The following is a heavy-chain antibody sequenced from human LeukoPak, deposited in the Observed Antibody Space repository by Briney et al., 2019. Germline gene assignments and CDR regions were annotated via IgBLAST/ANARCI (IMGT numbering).Heavy chain of an antibody. Sequence: NPSETLSLTCTVSGASISSSSRADYFFWGWIRQAPGKGLEWIGSIDYSGHTYYNPSLKTRATISVDTPKNQFSLSLRSVTAADTAVYYCARPLYNSWGRFDPWGQGTLITVS. CDR1: GASISSSSRADYFF. D-gene: IGHD3-16*01. CDR3: ARPLYNSWGRFDP. J-gene: IGHJ5*02. V-gene: IGHV4-39*01. CDR2: IDYSGHT.